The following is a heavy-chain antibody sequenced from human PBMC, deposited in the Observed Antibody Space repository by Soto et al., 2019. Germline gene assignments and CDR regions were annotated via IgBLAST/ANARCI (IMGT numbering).Heavy chain of an antibody. CDR3: ARTGNYYDSSGYYYYFDY. CDR2: ITVYNGDT. D-gene: IGHD3-22*01. Sequence: GTSVKFSCKASGYIFTSYGISWVRQAPGHGLEWMGRITVYNGDTNYAQKFQGRVTITADESTSTAYMELSSLRSEDTAVYYCARTGNYYDSSGYYYYFDYWGQGTLVTVSS. V-gene: IGHV1-18*01. J-gene: IGHJ4*02. CDR1: GYIFTSYG.